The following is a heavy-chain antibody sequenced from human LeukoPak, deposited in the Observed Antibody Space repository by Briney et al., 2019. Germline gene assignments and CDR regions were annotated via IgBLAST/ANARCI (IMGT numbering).Heavy chain of an antibody. V-gene: IGHV3-53*01. CDR1: GFTVSSNY. CDR2: IYSGGST. Sequence: PGGSLRLSCAASGFTVSSNYMSWVRQAPGKGLEWVSVIYSGGSTYYADSVKGRFTISRDNAKNSLYLQMNSLRAEDTALYYCARAYSSSSFFDYWGQGTLVTVSS. D-gene: IGHD6-6*01. CDR3: ARAYSSSSFFDY. J-gene: IGHJ4*02.